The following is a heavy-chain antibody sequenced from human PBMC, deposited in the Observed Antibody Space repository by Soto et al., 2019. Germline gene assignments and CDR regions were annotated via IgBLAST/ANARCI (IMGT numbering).Heavy chain of an antibody. J-gene: IGHJ4*02. CDR1: GYTFTSYG. Sequence: QVQLVQSGDEVKKPGASVKVSCKASGYTFTSYGISWVRQAPGQGLEWMGWISAYNGNTNYAQKLQGRVTMTTDTSXSTAXXXXXXXXXXXXXXXXXXXXXXXXXXXYWGQGTLVTVSS. CDR2: ISAYNGNT. V-gene: IGHV1-18*01. CDR3: XXXXXXXXXXY.